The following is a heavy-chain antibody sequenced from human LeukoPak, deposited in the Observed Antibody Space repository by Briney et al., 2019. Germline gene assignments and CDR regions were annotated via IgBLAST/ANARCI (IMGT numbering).Heavy chain of an antibody. Sequence: GESLKISCKGFGYRFTSYWIGWVRQMPGKGLEWMGIVYPGDSDTRYSPSFQGQVTISADKSISTAYLQWSSLKASDTAMYYCARGGVVVTAYFDYWRQGTLVSVSS. CDR2: VYPGDSDT. V-gene: IGHV5-51*01. J-gene: IGHJ4*02. CDR3: ARGGVVVTAYFDY. CDR1: GYRFTSYW. D-gene: IGHD2-15*01.